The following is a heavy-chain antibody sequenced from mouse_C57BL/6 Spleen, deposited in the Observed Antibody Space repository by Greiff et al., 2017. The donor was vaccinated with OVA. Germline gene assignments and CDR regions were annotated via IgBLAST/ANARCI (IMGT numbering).Heavy chain of an antibody. CDR1: GYTFTDYY. Sequence: VQLQQSGPELVKPGASVKISCKASGYTFTDYYMNWVKQSHGKSLEWIGDLNPNNGGTSYNQKFKGKATLTVDKSSSTAYMEIRSLTSEDSAVYYCAIYYDYDWFAYWGQGTLVTVSA. CDR2: LNPNNGGT. J-gene: IGHJ3*01. D-gene: IGHD2-4*01. V-gene: IGHV1-26*01. CDR3: AIYYDYDWFAY.